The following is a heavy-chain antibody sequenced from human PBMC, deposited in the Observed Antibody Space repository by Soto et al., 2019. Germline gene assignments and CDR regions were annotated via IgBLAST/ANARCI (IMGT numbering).Heavy chain of an antibody. V-gene: IGHV3-64*04. J-gene: IGHJ3*01. Sequence: GGSLRLSCSASGFTFSSYAMHWVRQAPGKGLEYVSGITNNGSSTTYADFVKGRFIISRDNARNTVDLQMNSVRVEDMAVYYCARGDRGAFDLWGQGTVVTVSS. D-gene: IGHD1-26*01. CDR1: GFTFSSYA. CDR2: ITNNGSST. CDR3: ARGDRGAFDL.